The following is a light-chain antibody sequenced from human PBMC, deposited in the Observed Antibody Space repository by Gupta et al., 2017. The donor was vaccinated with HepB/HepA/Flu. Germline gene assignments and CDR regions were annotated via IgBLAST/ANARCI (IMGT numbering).Light chain of an antibody. CDR1: VSLTSGDGNTY. CDR2: RVS. J-gene: IGKJ1*01. V-gene: IGKV2-30*01. CDR3: LQYKHWPRT. Sequence: DVVVAQSPLSLPVTLGQPASISCRFSVSLTSGDGNTYLSWLQQRPGQSPRRLIARVSDRDSGVPDRFSGSGSGTDFTLKISSVEAEDVGVYYCLQYKHWPRTFGQGTKVEI.